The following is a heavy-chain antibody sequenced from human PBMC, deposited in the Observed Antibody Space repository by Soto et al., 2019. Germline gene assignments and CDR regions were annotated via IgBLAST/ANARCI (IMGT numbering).Heavy chain of an antibody. D-gene: IGHD6-19*01. CDR3: ARKVRGSSGWYTYYYYGMDV. Sequence: AASVKVSCKASGGTFSSYAISWVRQAPGQGLEWMGGIIPIFGTANYAQKFQGRVTITADESTSTAYMELSSLRSEDTAVYYCARKVRGSSGWYTYYYYGMDVWGQGTTVTVSS. V-gene: IGHV1-69*13. CDR2: IIPIFGTA. CDR1: GGTFSSYA. J-gene: IGHJ6*02.